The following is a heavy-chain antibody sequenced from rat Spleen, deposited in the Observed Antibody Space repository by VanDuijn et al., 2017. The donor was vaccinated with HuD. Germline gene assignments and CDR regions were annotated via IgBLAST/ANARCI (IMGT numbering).Heavy chain of an antibody. CDR1: GFTFRNYD. Sequence: EVQLVESGGGLVQPGRSLKLSCAASGFTFRNYDMAWVRQAPTKGLEWVASISYEGSGTYYRDSVKGRFTISSENAKSTLYLQMDSLRSEDTATYYCARLGGLRNWFAYWGQGTLVTVSS. CDR2: ISYEGSGT. J-gene: IGHJ3*01. CDR3: ARLGGLRNWFAY. V-gene: IGHV5-29*01. D-gene: IGHD4-3*01.